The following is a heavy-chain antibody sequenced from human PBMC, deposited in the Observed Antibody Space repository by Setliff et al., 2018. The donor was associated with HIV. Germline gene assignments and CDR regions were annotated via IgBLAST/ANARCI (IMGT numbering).Heavy chain of an antibody. D-gene: IGHD4-4*01. V-gene: IGHV3-15*01. CDR1: GFTVSNDW. Sequence: GGSLRLSCAASGFTVSNDWMSWVRQAPGKGLEWVGRIKSKIDGGSTEYAAPVKGRFTISRDDSKNTLYLQMNSLKTEDTAVYYCVYRPDRGQGTLVTVSS. CDR2: IKSKIDGGST. J-gene: IGHJ4*02. CDR3: VYRPD.